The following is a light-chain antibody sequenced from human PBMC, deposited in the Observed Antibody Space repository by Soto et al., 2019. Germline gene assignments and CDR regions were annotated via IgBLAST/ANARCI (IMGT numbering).Light chain of an antibody. V-gene: IGLV2-14*01. CDR3: CSFTSSGTPYV. J-gene: IGLJ1*01. Sequence: QSVLTQPASVSGSPGQSIAISCTGTSSDVGGYNYVSWYQQHPGKAPKLMIYDVSDRPSGVSNRFSGSKSGNTASLTISGLQAEDEADYYCCSFTSSGTPYVFGAGTKLTVL. CDR2: DVS. CDR1: SSDVGGYNY.